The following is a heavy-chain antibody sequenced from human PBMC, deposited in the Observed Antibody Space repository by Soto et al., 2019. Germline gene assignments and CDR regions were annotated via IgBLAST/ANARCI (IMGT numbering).Heavy chain of an antibody. D-gene: IGHD2-21*02. Sequence: QVQLVQSGAEVKKPGASVKVSCKASGYTFTSYAMHWVRQAPGQRLEWMGWTNAGNGNTKYSQKFQGRVTITRDTSASTAYMELSSLRSEDTAVYYCAGTPGIPTSRLSYFDYWGQGTLVTVSS. J-gene: IGHJ4*02. CDR2: TNAGNGNT. CDR3: AGTPGIPTSRLSYFDY. V-gene: IGHV1-3*01. CDR1: GYTFTSYA.